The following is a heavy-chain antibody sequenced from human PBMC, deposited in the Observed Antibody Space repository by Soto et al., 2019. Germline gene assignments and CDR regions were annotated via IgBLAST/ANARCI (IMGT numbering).Heavy chain of an antibody. D-gene: IGHD2-2*01. CDR3: ASGCSSTSCYFDYYYYGMDV. Sequence: ASVKVSCKASGYTFTSYYINWVREATGQGLEWMGWMNPNSGNTGYAQKFQGRVTMTRNTSISTAYMELSSLRSEDTAVYYCASGCSSTSCYFDYYYYGMDVWGQGTTVTVS. CDR2: MNPNSGNT. CDR1: GYTFTSYY. V-gene: IGHV1-8*01. J-gene: IGHJ6*02.